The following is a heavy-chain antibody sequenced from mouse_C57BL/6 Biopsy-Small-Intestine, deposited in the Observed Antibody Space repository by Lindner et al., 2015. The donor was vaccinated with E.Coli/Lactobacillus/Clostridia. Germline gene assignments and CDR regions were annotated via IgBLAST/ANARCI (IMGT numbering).Heavy chain of an antibody. J-gene: IGHJ4*01. CDR1: GYTFTSYW. CDR3: TTGYLSYYAMDY. V-gene: IGHV1-62-3*01. D-gene: IGHD3-2*02. CDR2: IDPNSGGT. Sequence: VQLQESGAELVKPGASVKLSCKASGYTFTSYWMHWVKQRPGRGLEWIGRIDPNSGGTKYNEKFKSKATLTVDKSSSTAYMQLNSLTSEDSAVYYCTTGYLSYYAMDYWGQGTSVTVSS.